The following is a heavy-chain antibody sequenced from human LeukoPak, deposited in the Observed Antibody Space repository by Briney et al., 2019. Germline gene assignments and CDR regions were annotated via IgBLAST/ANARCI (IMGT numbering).Heavy chain of an antibody. Sequence: PSETLSLTCTVSGGSISSYYWIWIRQPPGRGLEWIGHIYDSGTTNYNPSLKSRVTISGDTSKNQFSLELNSVTAADTAVYYCARYGSGWDYWGQGTLVTVSS. CDR1: GGSISSYY. J-gene: IGHJ4*02. V-gene: IGHV4-59*08. D-gene: IGHD6-19*01. CDR2: IYDSGTT. CDR3: ARYGSGWDY.